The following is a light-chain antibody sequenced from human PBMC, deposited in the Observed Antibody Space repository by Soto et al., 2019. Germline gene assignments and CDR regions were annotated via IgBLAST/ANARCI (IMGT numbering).Light chain of an antibody. J-gene: IGKJ5*01. CDR3: QHRYNWLIT. CDR2: DAS. CDR1: QSVSSY. Sequence: EIMLTQSAATLSLSTGERATLSCRASQSVSSYLAWYQQKPGQAPRLLIYDASNRATGIPARFSGNGSGTDFTLTISSLEPEDFAVYYCQHRYNWLITFGQGTRLAIK. V-gene: IGKV3-11*01.